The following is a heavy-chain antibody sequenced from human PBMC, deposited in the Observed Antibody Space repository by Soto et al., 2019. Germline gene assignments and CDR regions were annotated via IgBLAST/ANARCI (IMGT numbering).Heavy chain of an antibody. CDR3: ARGADGFDV. Sequence: QVQLVQSGAEVKKPGASVTVSCKASEYTFTSYEIHWVRQATGQGLEWMGWMNPNNDNTDYAQKFLGRVTMTRNTXXSXXXMELSSLRSEDTAVYYCARGADGFDVWGQGTMVTVSS. CDR1: EYTFTSYE. CDR2: MNPNNDNT. V-gene: IGHV1-8*01. J-gene: IGHJ3*01.